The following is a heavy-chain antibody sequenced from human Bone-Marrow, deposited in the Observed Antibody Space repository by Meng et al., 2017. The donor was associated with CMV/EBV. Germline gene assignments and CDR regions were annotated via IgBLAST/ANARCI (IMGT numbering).Heavy chain of an antibody. Sequence: SGGSISSGGYYWSWIRQHPGKGLEWIGYIYYSESTYYNPSLKSRVTISVDTSKNQFSLKLSSVTAADTAVYYCARVGDDYGDYGFDYWGQGALVTVSS. CDR1: GGSISSGGYY. J-gene: IGHJ4*02. CDR3: ARVGDDYGDYGFDY. V-gene: IGHV4-31*02. CDR2: IYYSEST. D-gene: IGHD4-17*01.